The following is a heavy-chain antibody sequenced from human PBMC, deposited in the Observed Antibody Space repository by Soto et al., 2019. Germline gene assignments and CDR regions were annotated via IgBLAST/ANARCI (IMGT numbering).Heavy chain of an antibody. V-gene: IGHV1-69*13. CDR1: GGTFSSYA. Sequence: ASVKVSCKASGGTFSSYAISWVRQAPGQGLEWMGGIIPIFGTANYAQKFQGRVTITADESTSTAYMELSSLRSEDTAVYYCARQPRPTIFGGSNNWFDPWGQGTLVTVSS. D-gene: IGHD3-3*01. J-gene: IGHJ5*02. CDR3: ARQPRPTIFGGSNNWFDP. CDR2: IIPIFGTA.